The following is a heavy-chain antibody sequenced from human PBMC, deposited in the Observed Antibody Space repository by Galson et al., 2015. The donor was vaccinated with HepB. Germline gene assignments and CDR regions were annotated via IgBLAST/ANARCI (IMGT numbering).Heavy chain of an antibody. CDR2: INAGNGNT. CDR3: ASCSSSSRTLVY. Sequence: SVKVSCKASGYTFTSYAMHWVRQAPGQRLEWMGWINAGNGNTKYSQKFQGRVTITRDTSASTAYMELSSLRSEDTAVYYCASCSSSSRTLVYWGQGTLVTVSS. V-gene: IGHV1-3*01. D-gene: IGHD6-6*01. J-gene: IGHJ4*02. CDR1: GYTFTSYA.